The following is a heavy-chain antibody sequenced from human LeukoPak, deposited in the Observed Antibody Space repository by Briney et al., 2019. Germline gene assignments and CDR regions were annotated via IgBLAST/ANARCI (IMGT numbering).Heavy chain of an antibody. CDR3: ARGTGIAAATLYYFDY. D-gene: IGHD6-13*01. Sequence: SETLSLTCAVYAGSFSGYYWSWIRQPPGKGLEWIGEINHSGSTNYNPSLKSRVTISVDTSKNQFSLKLSSVTAADTAVYYCARGTGIAAATLYYFDYWGQGTLVTVSS. CDR2: INHSGST. CDR1: AGSFSGYY. V-gene: IGHV4-34*01. J-gene: IGHJ4*02.